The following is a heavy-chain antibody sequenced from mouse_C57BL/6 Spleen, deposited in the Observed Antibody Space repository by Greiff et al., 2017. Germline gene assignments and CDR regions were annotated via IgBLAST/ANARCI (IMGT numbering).Heavy chain of an antibody. CDR1: GYTFTSYW. D-gene: IGHD2-3*01. CDR2: LDPSDSYT. Sequence: QVQLQQPGAELVMPGASVKLSCKASGYTFTSYWLHWVKQRPGQGLEWIGELDPSDSYTNYNQKFKGKSTLTVDKSSSTAYMQLSSLTSEDSAVYYCARMGDGYPAWFAYWGQGTLVTVSA. CDR3: ARMGDGYPAWFAY. J-gene: IGHJ3*01. V-gene: IGHV1-69*01.